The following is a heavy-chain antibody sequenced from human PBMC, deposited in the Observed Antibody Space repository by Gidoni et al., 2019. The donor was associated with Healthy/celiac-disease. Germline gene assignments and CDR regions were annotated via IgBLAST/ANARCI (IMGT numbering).Heavy chain of an antibody. CDR3: AKGVEIAAAAFFDY. CDR1: GCTSRSYA. J-gene: IGHJ4*02. CDR2: ISGSGGST. D-gene: IGHD6-13*01. V-gene: IGHV3-23*01. Sequence: EVQLLESGGGLVQPGGSLRLSCAASGCTSRSYAMSWVRQAPGKGLEWVSAISGSGGSTYYADSVKGRFTISRDNSKNTLYLQMNSLRAEDTAVYYCAKGVEIAAAAFFDYWGQGTLVTVSS.